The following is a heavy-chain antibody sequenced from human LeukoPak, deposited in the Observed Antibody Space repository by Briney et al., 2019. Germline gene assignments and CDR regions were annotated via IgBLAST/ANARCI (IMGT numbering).Heavy chain of an antibody. CDR1: GFTFSSYW. J-gene: IGHJ4*02. Sequence: GGSLRLSCAASGFTFSSYWMSWVRQAPGEGLEWVANIKQDGSEKYYVDSVKGRFTISRDNAKNSLYLQMNSLRAEDTAVYYCARDRIQLWFQNHYFDYWGQGTLVTVSS. D-gene: IGHD5-18*01. V-gene: IGHV3-7*03. CDR2: IKQDGSEK. CDR3: ARDRIQLWFQNHYFDY.